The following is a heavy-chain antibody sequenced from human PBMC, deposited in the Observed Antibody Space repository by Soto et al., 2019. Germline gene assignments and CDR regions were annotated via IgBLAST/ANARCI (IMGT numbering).Heavy chain of an antibody. CDR1: GYTFASYY. CDR2: INPSGGST. D-gene: IGHD3-3*01. V-gene: IGHV1-46*01. CDR3: VRVPGYYDFWSGYSAWFDP. J-gene: IGHJ5*02. Sequence: GASVKVSCKASGYTFASYYMHWVRQAPGQGLEWMGIINPSGGSTSYAQKFQGRVTMTRDTSTSTVYMELSSLRSEDTAVYYCVRVPGYYDFWSGYSAWFDPWGQGTLVTVSS.